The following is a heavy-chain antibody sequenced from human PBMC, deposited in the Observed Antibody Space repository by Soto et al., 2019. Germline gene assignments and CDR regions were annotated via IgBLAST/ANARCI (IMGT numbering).Heavy chain of an antibody. CDR1: GVTFSSYA. Sequence: PGGSLRLACAASGVTFSSYAMSWVRQAPGKRLERVSAISGSGGSTYYADSEKGRFTISRDNSKNTLYLQMNSLRAEDTAVYYCAIDQLWLVPTPSGMDVWGQGTTVTVCS. CDR3: AIDQLWLVPTPSGMDV. CDR2: ISGSGGST. V-gene: IGHV3-23*01. D-gene: IGHD6-19*01. J-gene: IGHJ6*02.